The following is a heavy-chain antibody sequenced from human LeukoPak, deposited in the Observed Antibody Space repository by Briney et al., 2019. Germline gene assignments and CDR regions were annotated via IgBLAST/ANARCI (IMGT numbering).Heavy chain of an antibody. Sequence: PGGSLRLSCAASGFTFSNAWMSWVRQAPGKGLEWVSAISGSGGSTYYADSVKGRFTISRDNSKNTLYLQMNSLRAEDTAVYYCAKDPLHYYDSSYFGYWGQGTLVTVSS. J-gene: IGHJ4*02. CDR3: AKDPLHYYDSSYFGY. CDR1: GFTFSNAW. CDR2: ISGSGGST. D-gene: IGHD3-22*01. V-gene: IGHV3-23*01.